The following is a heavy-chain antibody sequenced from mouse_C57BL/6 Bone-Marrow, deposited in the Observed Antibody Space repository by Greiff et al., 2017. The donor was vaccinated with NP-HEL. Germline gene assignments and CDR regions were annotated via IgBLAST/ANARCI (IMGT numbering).Heavy chain of an antibody. D-gene: IGHD1-1*01. CDR2: IHPSDSDT. CDR3: ASGITTVVGSFDY. J-gene: IGHJ2*01. Sequence: VQLQQPGAELVKPGASVKVSCKASGYTFTSYWMHWVKQRPGQGLEWIGRIHPSDSDTNYNQKFKGKATLTVDKSSSTAYMQLSSLTSEDSAVYYCASGITTVVGSFDYWGQGTTLTVSS. CDR1: GYTFTSYW. V-gene: IGHV1-74*01.